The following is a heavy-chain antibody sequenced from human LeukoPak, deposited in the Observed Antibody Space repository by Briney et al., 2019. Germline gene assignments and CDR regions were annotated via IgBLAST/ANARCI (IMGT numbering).Heavy chain of an antibody. J-gene: IGHJ6*02. V-gene: IGHV3-53*01. CDR3: ARMYSPEDGMDV. CDR1: GFTVGSNY. CDR2: IHSGDST. Sequence: GGSLRLSCAASGFTVGSNYMSWVRQAPGKGLEWVSGIHSGDSTYYADSVKGRITISRDNSKNTLYLQMNSLRAEDTAVYYCARMYSPEDGMDVWGQGTTVTVSS. D-gene: IGHD6-13*01.